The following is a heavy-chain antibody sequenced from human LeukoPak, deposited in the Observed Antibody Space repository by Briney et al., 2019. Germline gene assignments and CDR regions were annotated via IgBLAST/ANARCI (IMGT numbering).Heavy chain of an antibody. J-gene: IGHJ5*02. V-gene: IGHV3-21*01. D-gene: IGHD3-22*01. CDR3: ARDSSPFHYYDSSGYYGGNWFDP. CDR2: ISSSSSYI. CDR1: GFTFSSYA. Sequence: SGGSLRLSCAASGFTFSSYAMSWVRQAPGKGLEWVSSISSSSSYIYYADSVKGRFTISRDNSKNTLYLQMNSLRAEDTAVYYCARDSSPFHYYDSSGYYGGNWFDPWGQGTLVTVSS.